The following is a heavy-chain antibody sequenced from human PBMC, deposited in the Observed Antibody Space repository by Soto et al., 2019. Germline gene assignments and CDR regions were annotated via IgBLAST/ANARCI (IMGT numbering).Heavy chain of an antibody. CDR2: SYCDDDK. CDR3: AYLPCSGGSCYWFSFSGMDV. D-gene: IGHD2-15*01. V-gene: IGHV2-5*02. CDR1: GFSLSTSGVG. J-gene: IGHJ6*02. Sequence: QITLKESGPTLVKPTQTLTLTCTFSGFSLSTSGVGVAWIRQPPGKALEWLALSYCDDDKRYRPSLESRLTITKDSSNSQVVLTMTNMDSVDTATYYCAYLPCSGGSCYWFSFSGMDVWGQGTTVTVSS.